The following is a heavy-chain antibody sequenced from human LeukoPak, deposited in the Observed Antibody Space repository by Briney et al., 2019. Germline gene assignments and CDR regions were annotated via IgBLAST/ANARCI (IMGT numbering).Heavy chain of an antibody. J-gene: IGHJ5*02. Sequence: SGPTLVNPTQTLTLTCTFSGFSLSTSGVGVGWIRQPPGKALEWLALIYWDDDKRYSPSLKSRLTITKDTSKNQVVLTMTNMDPVDTATYYCAHRTYCSGGSCSGSGWFDPWGQGTLVTVSS. V-gene: IGHV2-5*02. CDR3: AHRTYCSGGSCSGSGWFDP. D-gene: IGHD2-15*01. CDR1: GFSLSTSGVG. CDR2: IYWDDDK.